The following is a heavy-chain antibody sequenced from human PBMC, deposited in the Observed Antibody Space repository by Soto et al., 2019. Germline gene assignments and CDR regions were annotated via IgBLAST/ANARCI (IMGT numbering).Heavy chain of an antibody. Sequence: ASVKVSCKASGYTFTGYYMHWVRQAPGQGLEWMGWINPNSGGTNYAQRFQGWVTMTRDTSISTAYMELSRLRSDDTAVYYCATGVTMIVVVPLDYWGQGTMVTVSS. V-gene: IGHV1-2*04. J-gene: IGHJ4*02. CDR3: ATGVTMIVVVPLDY. CDR1: GYTFTGYY. CDR2: INPNSGGT. D-gene: IGHD3-22*01.